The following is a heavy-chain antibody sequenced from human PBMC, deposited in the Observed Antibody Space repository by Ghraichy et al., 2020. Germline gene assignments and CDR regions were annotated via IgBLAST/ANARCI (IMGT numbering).Heavy chain of an antibody. CDR3: ASATYDSTWDAFDY. V-gene: IGHV4-39*01. J-gene: IGHJ4*02. CDR2: MYYSGAT. D-gene: IGHD6-13*01. Sequence: ESLNISCTVSGGSISNTHYYWGWIRQPPGKGLEWIGSMYYSGATYDNPSLKSRVTISVGTSKNQFSLKLSSVTAADTAVYYCASATYDSTWDAFDYWGQGTLVTVSS. CDR1: GGSISNTHYY.